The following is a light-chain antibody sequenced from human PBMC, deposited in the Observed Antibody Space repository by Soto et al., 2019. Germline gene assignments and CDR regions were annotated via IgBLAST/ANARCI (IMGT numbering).Light chain of an antibody. Sequence: EIVMTQSPSTLCVSPGERATLSCRASQSLSNKLAWYQQKPGQAPRLLIYGASTRATGIPARFSGSGSGTEFTLTISSLQSEDFAVYYCQEYNNWHPITFGGGTKVDIK. J-gene: IGKJ4*01. CDR2: GAS. CDR1: QSLSNK. CDR3: QEYNNWHPIT. V-gene: IGKV3-15*01.